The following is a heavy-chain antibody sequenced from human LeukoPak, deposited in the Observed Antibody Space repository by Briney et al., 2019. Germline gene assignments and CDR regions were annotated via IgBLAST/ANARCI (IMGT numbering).Heavy chain of an antibody. Sequence: ASVKVSCKASGYTFTSYGISWVRQAPGQGLEWMGWISAYNGNTNYAQKLQGRVTMTTDTSTSTAYMELRSLRSDDTAVYYCARAVGMAARRGNFDYWGQGTLVTVSS. CDR1: GYTFTSYG. V-gene: IGHV1-18*01. CDR3: ARAVGMAARRGNFDY. CDR2: ISAYNGNT. J-gene: IGHJ4*02. D-gene: IGHD6-6*01.